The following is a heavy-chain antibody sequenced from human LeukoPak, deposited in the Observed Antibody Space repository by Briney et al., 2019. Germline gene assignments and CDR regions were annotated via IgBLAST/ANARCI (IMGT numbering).Heavy chain of an antibody. CDR3: ARGRKGIYYGSGSQNYGMDV. Sequence: SETLSLTCAVYGGSFSGYYWSWIRQPPGKGLEWLGEINHSGSTNYNPSLKSRVTISVDTSKNQFSLKLSSVTAADTAVYYCARGRKGIYYGSGSQNYGMDVWGKGTTVTVSS. CDR2: INHSGST. J-gene: IGHJ6*04. D-gene: IGHD3-10*01. V-gene: IGHV4-34*01. CDR1: GGSFSGYY.